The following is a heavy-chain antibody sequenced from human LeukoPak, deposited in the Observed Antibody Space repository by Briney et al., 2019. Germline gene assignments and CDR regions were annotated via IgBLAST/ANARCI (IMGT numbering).Heavy chain of an antibody. J-gene: IGHJ4*02. V-gene: IGHV4-30-2*01. D-gene: IGHD4-23*01. CDR1: CASISSGGYS. CDR2: IYHSGST. CDR3: ARAGGNIFDY. Sequence: PSRTLSLTCAVSCASISSGGYSWRWLRQPPGKGLEGIGYIYHSGSTYYNPSLMSQATMSIDRSKIQFSLTLSSVTAADTAVYYCARAGGNIFDYWGQGTLVTVSS.